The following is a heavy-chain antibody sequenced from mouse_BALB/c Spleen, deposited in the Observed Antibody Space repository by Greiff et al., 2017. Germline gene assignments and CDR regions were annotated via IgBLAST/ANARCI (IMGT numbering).Heavy chain of an antibody. CDR2: ISSGGSYT. CDR1: GFTFSSYG. CDR3: ARRGRGAMDY. J-gene: IGHJ4*01. V-gene: IGHV5-6*01. Sequence: EVQLQQSGGDLVKPGGSLKLSCAASGFTFSSYGMSWVRQTPDKRLEWVATISSGGSYTYYPDSVKGRFTISRDNAKNTLYLQMSSLKSEDTAMYYCARRGRGAMDYWGQGTSVTVSS.